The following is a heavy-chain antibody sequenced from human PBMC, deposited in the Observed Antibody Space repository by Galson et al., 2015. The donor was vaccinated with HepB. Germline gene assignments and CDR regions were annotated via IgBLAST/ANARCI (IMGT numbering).Heavy chain of an antibody. J-gene: IGHJ4*02. D-gene: IGHD1-7*01. CDR3: AKDLNWNYRSYYFDY. V-gene: IGHV3-23*01. CDR1: GFTFSSYA. CDR2: ISGSGGST. Sequence: SLRLSCAASGFTFSSYAMSWVRQAPGKGLEWVSAISGSGGSTYYADSVKGRFTISRDNSKNTLYLQMNSLRAEDTAVYYCAKDLNWNYRSYYFDYWGQGTLVTVSS.